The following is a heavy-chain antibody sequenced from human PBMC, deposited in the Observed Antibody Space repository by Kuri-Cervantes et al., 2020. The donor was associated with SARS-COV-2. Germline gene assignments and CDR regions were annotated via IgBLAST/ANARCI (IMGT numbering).Heavy chain of an antibody. CDR1: GFTFSDYA. D-gene: IGHD5-12*01. J-gene: IGHJ4*02. CDR3: GKDPAYRGAYDLGKLDY. CDR2: ISADGNTS. V-gene: IGHV3-43*02. Sequence: GGSLRLSCAASGFTFSDYAMQWVRQVPGKGLQWVSLISADGNTSYYADSVKGRFTISRDSSKNTLYLEMNNLRVEDTAVYYCGKDPAYRGAYDLGKLDYWGQGTLVTVSS.